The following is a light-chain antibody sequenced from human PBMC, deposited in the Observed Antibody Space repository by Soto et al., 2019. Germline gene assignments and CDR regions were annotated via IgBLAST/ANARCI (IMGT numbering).Light chain of an antibody. CDR3: SSYGGSLVV. J-gene: IGLJ2*01. Sequence: QSALTQPPSASGSPGQSVTVSCTGTSNDVGGYDYVSWFQQHPGKAPKLMIYEVYKRPSGVPDRFSGSKSGNTASLTVSGLQAEDEADYYCSSYGGSLVVFGGGTKLTVL. V-gene: IGLV2-8*01. CDR2: EVY. CDR1: SNDVGGYDY.